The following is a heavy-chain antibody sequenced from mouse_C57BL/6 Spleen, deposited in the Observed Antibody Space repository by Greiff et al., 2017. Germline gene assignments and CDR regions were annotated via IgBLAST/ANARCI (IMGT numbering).Heavy chain of an antibody. V-gene: IGHV1-69*01. Sequence: VQLQQPGAELVMPGASVKLSCKASGYTFTSYWMHWVKQRPGQGLEWIGEIDPSDSYTNYNQKFKGKSTLTVDKSSSTVYMQLSSLTSEDSAVYYCARRGNYFDYWGQGTTLTVSS. J-gene: IGHJ2*01. CDR1: GYTFTSYW. CDR3: ARRGNYFDY. CDR2: IDPSDSYT.